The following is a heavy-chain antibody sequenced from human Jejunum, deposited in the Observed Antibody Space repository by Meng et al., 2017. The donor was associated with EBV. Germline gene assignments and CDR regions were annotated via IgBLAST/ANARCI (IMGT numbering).Heavy chain of an antibody. CDR3: ARYGSGYFPALWY. CDR2: IYHSGST. Sequence: QLHLENSGPGLVTPSGTLSLTCAVSGDSISSSNWWSWVRQPPGKGLEWIGEIYHSGSTNYNPSLKSRVTISVDKSKNQFSLKLSSVTAADTAVYYCARYGSGYFPALWYWGQGTLVTVSS. D-gene: IGHD3-3*01. CDR1: GDSISSSNW. J-gene: IGHJ4*02. V-gene: IGHV4-4*02.